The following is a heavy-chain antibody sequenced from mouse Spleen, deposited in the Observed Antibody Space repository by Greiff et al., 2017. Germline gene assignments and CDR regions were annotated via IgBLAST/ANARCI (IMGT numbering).Heavy chain of an antibody. V-gene: IGHV1-39*01. CDR2: INPNYGTT. D-gene: IGHD1-1*01. J-gene: IGHJ1*01. CDR3: ARFPLLRGRDWYFDV. CDR1: GYSFTDYN. Sequence: VHVKQSGPELVKPGASVKISCKASGYSFTDYNMNWVKQSNGKSLEWIGVINPNYGTTSYNQKFKGKATLTVDQSSSTAYMQLNSLTSEDSAVYYCARFPLLRGRDWYFDVWGAGTTVTVSS.